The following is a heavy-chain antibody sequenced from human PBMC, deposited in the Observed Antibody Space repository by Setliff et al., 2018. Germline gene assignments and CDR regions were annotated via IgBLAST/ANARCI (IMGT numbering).Heavy chain of an antibody. CDR1: GDSISSRRNY. CDR3: ARMSGFQYIDV. D-gene: IGHD3-3*01. Sequence: SETLSLTCTVSGDSISSRRNYWGWFRQPDGKEREWVGQIYTSWSTNYNPSLKSRVTISLDTSKNQFSLSLTSVTAEDTAVYYCARMSGFQYIDVWDKGTTVTVSS. CDR2: IYTSWST. V-gene: IGHV4-61*09. J-gene: IGHJ6*03.